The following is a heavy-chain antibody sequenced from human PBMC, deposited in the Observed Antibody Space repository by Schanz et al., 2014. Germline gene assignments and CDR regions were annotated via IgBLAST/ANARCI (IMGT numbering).Heavy chain of an antibody. V-gene: IGHV3-66*01. Sequence: EVQLVESGGGLVQPGGSLRLSCAASGFTVSINYMSWVRQAPGKGLEWVSVIYSGGSTYYADSVKGRFTISRDNAKNTLYLQMNSLRAEDTAVYYCVRDTDYHFDYWGQGTLVTVSS. CDR1: GFTVSINY. J-gene: IGHJ4*02. D-gene: IGHD4-17*01. CDR3: VRDTDYHFDY. CDR2: IYSGGST.